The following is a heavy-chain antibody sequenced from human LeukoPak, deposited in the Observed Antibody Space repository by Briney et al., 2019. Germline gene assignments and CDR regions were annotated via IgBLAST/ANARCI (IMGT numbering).Heavy chain of an antibody. Sequence: PGGSLRLSCAASGFTVSTNYMSWVRQAPGKGLEWVANVKQDETEIYYADSMKGRFTISRDNAKRSLYLQMSNLRVEDTAVYYCARLNWDDGEVSGFDQWGQGILVTVSS. V-gene: IGHV3-7*01. CDR3: ARLNWDDGEVSGFDQ. J-gene: IGHJ5*02. D-gene: IGHD1-26*01. CDR1: GFTVSTNY. CDR2: VKQDETEI.